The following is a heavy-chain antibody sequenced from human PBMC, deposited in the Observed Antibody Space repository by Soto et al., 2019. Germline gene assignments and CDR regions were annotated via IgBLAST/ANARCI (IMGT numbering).Heavy chain of an antibody. Sequence: GGSLRLSCAASGFTFDDYAMHWVRQAPGKGLEWVSGISWNSGNRGYADSMKGRFTISRDNAENSLYLQMNSLRAEDTALYYCAKDSGSGWYYFDYWGQGTLVTVSS. CDR3: AKDSGSGWYYFDY. J-gene: IGHJ4*02. CDR2: ISWNSGNR. D-gene: IGHD6-19*01. CDR1: GFTFDDYA. V-gene: IGHV3-9*01.